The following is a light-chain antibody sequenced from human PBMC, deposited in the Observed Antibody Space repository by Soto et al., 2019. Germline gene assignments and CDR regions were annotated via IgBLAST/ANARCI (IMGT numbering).Light chain of an antibody. J-gene: IGKJ2*01. V-gene: IGKV1-5*01. CDR3: QQYDDYSPYT. CDR1: QTIYTW. Sequence: DIQMTQSPSTLSASVGDTVTITCRASQTIYTWLAWYQQKPGKAPKVIIYDASTLESGVQSRFSGSGAGTEVSLTISSLQPDDFATYDCQQYDDYSPYTFGQGTKVQI. CDR2: DAS.